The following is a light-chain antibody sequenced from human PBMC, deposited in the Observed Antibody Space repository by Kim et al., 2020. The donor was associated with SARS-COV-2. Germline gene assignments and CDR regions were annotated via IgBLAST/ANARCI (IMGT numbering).Light chain of an antibody. CDR2: NII. CDR3: ASWDDGLNALV. Sequence: GQRVTITCSGSSSYIGTYYVYWYQQVPGRAPRQLIFNIIRRPSGVPDRFSGSKSGTAASLAISGLRSEDEADYYCASWDDGLNALVFGGGTQLTVL. V-gene: IGLV1-47*01. J-gene: IGLJ3*02. CDR1: SSYIGTYY.